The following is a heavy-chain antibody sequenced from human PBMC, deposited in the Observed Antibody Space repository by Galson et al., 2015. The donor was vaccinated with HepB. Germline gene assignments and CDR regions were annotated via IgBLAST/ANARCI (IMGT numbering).Heavy chain of an antibody. V-gene: IGHV2-5*02. J-gene: IGHJ4*02. CDR2: IYWDDDK. D-gene: IGHD5-24*01. CDR3: AHRRDGYAPGGYLDDY. Sequence: PALVKPTQTLTLTCTFSGFSLSTSGVGVGWIRQPPGKALEWLALIYWDDDKRYSPSLKSRLTITKDTSKNQVVLTMTNMDPVDTATYYCAHRRDGYAPGGYLDDYWGQGTLVTVSS. CDR1: GFSLSTSGVG.